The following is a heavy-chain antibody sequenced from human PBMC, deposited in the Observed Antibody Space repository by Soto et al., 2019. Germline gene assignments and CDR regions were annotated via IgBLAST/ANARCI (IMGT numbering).Heavy chain of an antibody. Sequence: ASVKVSCKASGYTLTSYGISWVRQAPGQGLEWMGWISAYNGNTNYAQKLQGRVTMTTDTSTSTAYMELRSLRSDDTAVYYCARARDIVGVVAEDNWFDPWGQGTLVTVSS. CDR1: GYTLTSYG. CDR3: ARARDIVGVVAEDNWFDP. V-gene: IGHV1-18*01. CDR2: ISAYNGNT. J-gene: IGHJ5*02. D-gene: IGHD2-15*01.